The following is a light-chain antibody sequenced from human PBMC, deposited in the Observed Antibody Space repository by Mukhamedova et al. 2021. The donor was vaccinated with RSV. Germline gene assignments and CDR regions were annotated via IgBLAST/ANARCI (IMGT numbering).Light chain of an antibody. V-gene: IGLV1-44*01. CDR3: ATADDRPQWVGWV. CDR2: NND. J-gene: IGLJ3*02. Sequence: LIYNNDQRPSGVPDRFSGSKSGTSASLAISGLQSEDEGFYYCATADDRPQWVGWVFGGGTMVTVL.